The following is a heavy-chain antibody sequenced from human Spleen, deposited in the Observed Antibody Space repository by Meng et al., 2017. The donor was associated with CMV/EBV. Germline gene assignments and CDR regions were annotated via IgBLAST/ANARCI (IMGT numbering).Heavy chain of an antibody. D-gene: IGHD2-8*01. CDR3: ARGYCASDNCPPKA. CDR1: GYSFASYW. Sequence: GRSLRLSCKASGYSFASYWIGWVRQMPGKGLEWMAVLYAGDSDPIYSPSFQGQVAISVDKSITTAYLQWSSLRPSASAIYFCARGYCASDNCPPKAWGQGTLVTVSS. J-gene: IGHJ5*02. CDR2: LYAGDSDP. V-gene: IGHV5-51*01.